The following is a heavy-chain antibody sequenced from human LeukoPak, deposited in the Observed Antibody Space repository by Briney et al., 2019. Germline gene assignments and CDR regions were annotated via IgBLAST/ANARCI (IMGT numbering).Heavy chain of an antibody. CDR2: IYHSGST. J-gene: IGHJ6*02. CDR3: ARDWDIVVVPAAILRLDYYYGMDV. V-gene: IGHV4-30-2*01. Sequence: PSETLSLTCAVSGGSISSGGYSWSWIRQPPGKGLEWIGYIYHSGSTYYNPSLKSRVTISVDRSKNQFSLKLSSVTAADTAVYYCARDWDIVVVPAAILRLDYYYGMDVWGQGTTVTVSS. CDR1: GGSISSGGYS. D-gene: IGHD2-2*02.